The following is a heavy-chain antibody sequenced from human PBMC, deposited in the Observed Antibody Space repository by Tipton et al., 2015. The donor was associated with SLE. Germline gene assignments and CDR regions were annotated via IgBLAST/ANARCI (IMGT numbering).Heavy chain of an antibody. D-gene: IGHD2-15*01. CDR3: ARTCSGGSCYSFDS. CDR1: GDSVSSNNAA. J-gene: IGHJ4*02. Sequence: TLSLTCVISGDSVSSNNAAWNWIRQSPSRGLEWLGRTYYRSKWFNNYAVSVQSRITFNSDTSKNQFSLQLNSVTPEYTAVYYCARTCSGGSCYSFDSWGQGTLVTVSS. V-gene: IGHV6-1*01. CDR2: TYYRSKWFN.